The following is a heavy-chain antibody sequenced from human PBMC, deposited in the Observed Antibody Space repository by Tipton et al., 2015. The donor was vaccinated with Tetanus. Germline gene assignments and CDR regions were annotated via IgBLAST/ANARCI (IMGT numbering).Heavy chain of an antibody. V-gene: IGHV4-59*01. CDR3: GRRSYCSSSRCFDAFDL. CDR2: IFHSGST. CDR1: GGSMSNNY. J-gene: IGHJ3*01. Sequence: TLSLTCTVSGGSMSNNYWSWIRQPPGKGLEWIAYIFHSGSTNYSPSLKSRVAISMDTSKNQISLKLSSVTAADTAVYYCGRRSYCSSSRCFDAFDLWGQGTMVTVSS. D-gene: IGHD2-2*01.